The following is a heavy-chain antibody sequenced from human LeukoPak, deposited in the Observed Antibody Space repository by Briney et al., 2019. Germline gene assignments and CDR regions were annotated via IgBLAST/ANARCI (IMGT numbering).Heavy chain of an antibody. CDR3: AKAAAFYSHTSPGDY. D-gene: IGHD4-11*01. CDR2: IRYDGSNK. Sequence: PGGSLRLSCAASGFTFSNYGMHWVRQAPGKGLEWVAFIRYDGSNKYYADSVKGRFTISRDNSKNTLYLQMNSLRAEDTAVYYCAKAAAFYSHTSPGDYWGQGTLVTVSS. CDR1: GFTFSNYG. J-gene: IGHJ4*02. V-gene: IGHV3-30*02.